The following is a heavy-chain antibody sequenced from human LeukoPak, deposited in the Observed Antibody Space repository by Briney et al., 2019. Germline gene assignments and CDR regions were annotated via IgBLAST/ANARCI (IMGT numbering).Heavy chain of an antibody. V-gene: IGHV4-59*01. D-gene: IGHD1-26*01. Sequence: SETLSLTCTVAGGSISSYYWSWIRQPPGKGLEWIGYIYYSGNTNYNPSLKSRVTISVDTSKNQFSLKLSSVTAADTAVYYCARDHSGSYRAYNWFDPWGQGTLVTVSS. CDR1: GGSISSYY. CDR3: ARDHSGSYRAYNWFDP. J-gene: IGHJ5*02. CDR2: IYYSGNT.